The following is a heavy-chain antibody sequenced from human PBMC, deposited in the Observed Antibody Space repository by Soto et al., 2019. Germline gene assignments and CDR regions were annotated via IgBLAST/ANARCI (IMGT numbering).Heavy chain of an antibody. J-gene: IGHJ4*02. CDR3: AKARVRYFDWLLSDFDY. D-gene: IGHD3-9*01. Sequence: GGSLRLSCAASGFTFSSYAMSWVRQAPGKGLEWVSAISGSGSSTYYADSVKGRFTISRDNSKNTLYLQMNSLRAEDTAVYYCAKARVRYFDWLLSDFDYWGQGTLVTVSS. CDR1: GFTFSSYA. V-gene: IGHV3-23*01. CDR2: ISGSGSST.